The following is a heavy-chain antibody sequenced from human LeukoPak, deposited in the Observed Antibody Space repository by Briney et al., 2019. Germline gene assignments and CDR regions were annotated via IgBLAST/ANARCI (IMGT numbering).Heavy chain of an antibody. CDR2: IYSSGST. CDR3: ARVSGSSWFDP. CDR1: GGSINDYY. J-gene: IGHJ5*02. Sequence: SETLSLTCTVPGGSINDYYWSWIRQPPGKGLEWIGYIYSSGSTTYNPSLESRVTILIDTSKNHFSLKLSSVTAADTAVYYCARVSGSSWFDPWGQGTLVTVSS. D-gene: IGHD5-12*01. V-gene: IGHV4-59*01.